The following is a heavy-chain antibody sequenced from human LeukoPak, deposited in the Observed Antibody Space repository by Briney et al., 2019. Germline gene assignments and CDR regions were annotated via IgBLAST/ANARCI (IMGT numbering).Heavy chain of an antibody. J-gene: IGHJ4*02. V-gene: IGHV3-7*01. D-gene: IGHD5-12*01. CDR3: ARVGYSGWNLEY. CDR1: GFTFRSYG. Sequence: AGGSLRLSCAASGFTFRSYGMSWVRQAPGKGLEWVANINQGGSVKYYVDSVKGQFTISRDDAKNSLYVQTNSLRDEDTAVYYCARVGYSGWNLEYWGQGTLVTVSS. CDR2: INQGGSVK.